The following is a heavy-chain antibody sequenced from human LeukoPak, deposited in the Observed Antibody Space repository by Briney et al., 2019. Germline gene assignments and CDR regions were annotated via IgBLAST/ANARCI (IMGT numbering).Heavy chain of an antibody. J-gene: IGHJ4*02. CDR3: ARGLRFAGLLAY. CDR2: ISAYNGNT. CDR1: GYTFTGYG. D-gene: IGHD2-15*01. V-gene: IGHV1-18*01. Sequence: ASVKVSCKASGYTFTGYGISWVRQAPGQGLEWMGWISAYNGNTNYAQKLQGRVTMTTDTSTSTAYMELSRLRSDDTAVYYCARGLRFAGLLAYWGQGTLVTVSS.